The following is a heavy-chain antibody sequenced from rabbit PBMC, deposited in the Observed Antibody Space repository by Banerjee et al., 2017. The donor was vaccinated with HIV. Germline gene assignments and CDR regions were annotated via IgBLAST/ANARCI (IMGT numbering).Heavy chain of an antibody. CDR2: IYTGSSGST. D-gene: IGHD1-1*01. J-gene: IGHJ4*01. CDR3: ARSAAVGFSAYFNF. CDR1: GFDFSSNYY. V-gene: IGHV1S40*01. Sequence: QSLEESGGDLVKPGASLTLTCTASGFDFSSNYYMCWVRQAPGKGLEWIACIYTGSSGSTYYASWAKGRFTISKTSSTTVTLQMTSLTAADTATYFCARSAAVGFSAYFNFWGPGTLVTVS.